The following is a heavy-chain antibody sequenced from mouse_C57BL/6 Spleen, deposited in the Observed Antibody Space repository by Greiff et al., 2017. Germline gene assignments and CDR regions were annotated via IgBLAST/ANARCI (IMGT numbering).Heavy chain of an antibody. J-gene: IGHJ4*01. D-gene: IGHD1-1*01. V-gene: IGHV1-55*01. CDR3: ARRVYYGSRAMDY. CDR1: GYTFTSYW. CDR2: IYPGSGST. Sequence: QVQLQQPGAELVKPGASVKMSCKASGYTFTSYWITWVKQRPGQGLEWIGDIYPGSGSTNYNEKFKSKATLTVDTSSRTAYMQLSSLTSEDSAVYYCARRVYYGSRAMDYWGQGTSVTVSS.